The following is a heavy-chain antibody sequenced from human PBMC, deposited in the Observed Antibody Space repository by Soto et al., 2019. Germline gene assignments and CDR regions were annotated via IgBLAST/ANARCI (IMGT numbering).Heavy chain of an antibody. CDR2: IFYSGTA. Sequence: SETLFLTCTVSGAPFTNHYWNWIRQAPGKGLEWIGYIFYSGTAKYSSSLKSRVTISVETSKRQFSLKLSSVTAADTAIYYCARGGDGLDVWGQGTTVTVS. CDR1: GAPFTNHY. V-gene: IGHV4-59*11. D-gene: IGHD3-16*01. J-gene: IGHJ6*02. CDR3: ARGGDGLDV.